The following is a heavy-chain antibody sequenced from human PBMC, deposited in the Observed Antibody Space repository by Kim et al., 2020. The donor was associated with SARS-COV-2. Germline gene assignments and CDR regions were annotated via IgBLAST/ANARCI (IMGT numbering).Heavy chain of an antibody. J-gene: IGHJ4*02. CDR1: GGSISSGGYY. V-gene: IGHV4-31*03. CDR2: IYYSGST. Sequence: SETLSLTCTVSGGSISSGGYYWSWIRPHPGKGLEWIGYIYYSGSTYYNPSLKSRVTISVDTSKNQFSLKLSSVTAADTAVYYCAGAPLGGSLPKSGGAFDCRGRGTLVTVSS. D-gene: IGHD3-10*01. CDR3: AGAPLGGSLPKSGGAFDC.